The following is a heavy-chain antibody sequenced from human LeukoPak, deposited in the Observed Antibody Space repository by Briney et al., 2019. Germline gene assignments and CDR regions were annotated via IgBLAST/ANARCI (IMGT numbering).Heavy chain of an antibody. CDR1: GGTFSSYA. CDR2: ISAYNGNT. D-gene: IGHD2-15*01. V-gene: IGHV1-18*01. J-gene: IGHJ6*02. Sequence: ASVKVSCKASGGTFSSYAISWVRQAPGQGLEWMGWISAYNGNTNYAQKLQGRVTMTTDTSTSTAYMELRSLRSDDTAVYYCARDAGYCSGGSCYYYGMDVWGQGTTVTVSS. CDR3: ARDAGYCSGGSCYYYGMDV.